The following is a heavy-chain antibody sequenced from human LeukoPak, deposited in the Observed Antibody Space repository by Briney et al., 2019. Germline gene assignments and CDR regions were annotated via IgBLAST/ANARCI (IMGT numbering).Heavy chain of an antibody. CDR3: AINAYCSSNSCWGNYYYYYMDV. CDR1: GYTFTSYY. V-gene: IGHV1-46*01. Sequence: GASVKVSCKASGYTFTSYYMHWVRQAPGQGLEWMGIINPSGGSTSYAQKFQGRVTLTEDTSTDTAYMELSSLRSADTAMYYCAINAYCSSNSCWGNYYYYYMDVWGKGTTVTVSS. D-gene: IGHD2-2*01. J-gene: IGHJ6*03. CDR2: INPSGGST.